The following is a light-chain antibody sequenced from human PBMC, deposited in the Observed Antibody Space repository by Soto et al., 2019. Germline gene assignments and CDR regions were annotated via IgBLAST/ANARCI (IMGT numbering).Light chain of an antibody. J-gene: IGKJ1*01. Sequence: EIVLTQSPATLSLSPGERATLYCRASQSVGSNLAWYQQKPGQAPRLLIYDASNRATGIPARFSGSGSGTDFTLTIISLGSADSALYYGQQNSDWPPWTFGQGTKVEIK. CDR2: DAS. CDR3: QQNSDWPPWT. CDR1: QSVGSN. V-gene: IGKV3-11*01.